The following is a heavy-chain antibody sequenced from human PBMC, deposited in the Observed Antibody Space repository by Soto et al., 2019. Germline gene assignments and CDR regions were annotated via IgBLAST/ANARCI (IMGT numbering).Heavy chain of an antibody. J-gene: IGHJ4*02. CDR3: AKQRGMSSSSPFDY. CDR1: GFSYG. D-gene: IGHD6-6*01. Sequence: QVQLVESGGGVVQPGRSLRLSCGASGFSYGMHWVRQAPGKGLEWVAVISYDGSNKYYSDSVKGRFTISRDISKNTLYLQMNSLRPEDTAVYYCAKQRGMSSSSPFDYWGQGTLVTVSS. V-gene: IGHV3-30*18. CDR2: ISYDGSNK.